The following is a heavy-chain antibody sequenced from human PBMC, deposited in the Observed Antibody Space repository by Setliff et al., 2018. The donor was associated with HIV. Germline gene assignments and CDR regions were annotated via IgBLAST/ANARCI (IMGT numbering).Heavy chain of an antibody. CDR3: ARDRGRVVGFDY. D-gene: IGHD3-3*01. V-gene: IGHV4-34*01. CDR1: GGSFSGYF. Sequence: SETLSLTCAVYGGSFSGYFWSWIRQSPGKGLQWIGEINHSGSTTYNPSLKSRVTISVDTSKNQFSLKLSSVTAADTAVYYCARDRGRVVGFDYWGQGTLVTVSS. CDR2: INHSGST. J-gene: IGHJ4*02.